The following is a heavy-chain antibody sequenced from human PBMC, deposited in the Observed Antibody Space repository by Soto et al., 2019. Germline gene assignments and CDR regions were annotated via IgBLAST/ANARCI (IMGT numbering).Heavy chain of an antibody. J-gene: IGHJ6*03. Sequence: GGSLRLSCAASGFTVSSNYMSWVRQAPGKGLEWVSVIYSGGSTYYADSVKGRFTISRHNSKNTLYLQMNSLRAEDTAVYYCARASYSYGYYYMDVWGKGTTVTVPS. CDR2: IYSGGST. CDR1: GFTVSSNY. D-gene: IGHD5-18*01. CDR3: ARASYSYGYYYMDV. V-gene: IGHV3-53*04.